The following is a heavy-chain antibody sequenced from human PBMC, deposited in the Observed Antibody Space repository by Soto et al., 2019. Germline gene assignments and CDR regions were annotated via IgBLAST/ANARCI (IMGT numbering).Heavy chain of an antibody. CDR1: CATITQYY. CDR3: AALPRGH. CDR2: IFYSGST. V-gene: IGHV4-59*08. J-gene: IGHJ4*02. Sequence: PSETPSLTCSVSCATITQYYWNWIRQSPGKGLEWIGYIFYSGSTKYNPSLKSRATISIDTSKNQVSLKLSSVTAEDTAVYYCAALPRGHWGQGTLVTVSS. D-gene: IGHD2-21*02.